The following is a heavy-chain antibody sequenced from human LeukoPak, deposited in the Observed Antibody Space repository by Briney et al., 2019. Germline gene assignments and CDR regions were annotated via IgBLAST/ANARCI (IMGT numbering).Heavy chain of an antibody. J-gene: IGHJ5*02. CDR3: AAARPSLLCFGELLS. V-gene: IGHV1-2*02. Sequence: ASVKVSCKASGYTFTGYYMHWVRQAPGQGLEWMGWINPNSGGTNYAQKFQGRVTMTRDTSISTAYMELSRLRSEDTAVYYCAAARPSLLCFGELLSWGQGTLVSVSS. CDR2: INPNSGGT. CDR1: GYTFTGYY. D-gene: IGHD3-10*01.